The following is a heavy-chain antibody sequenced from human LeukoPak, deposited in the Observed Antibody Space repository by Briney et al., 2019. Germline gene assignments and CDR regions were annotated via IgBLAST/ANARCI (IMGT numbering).Heavy chain of an antibody. CDR1: GFTVSSNY. V-gene: IGHV3-53*01. J-gene: IGHJ5*02. CDR3: ATGGTNLIVPTS. Sequence: GGSLRLSCAASGFTVSSNYMTWVRQAPGRGLEWASVIYAGGSTYYADSVKGRFTLSRDISKNTLYLQMNSLRADDTAVYYCATGGTNLIVPTSWGQGTLVTVSS. CDR2: IYAGGST. D-gene: IGHD3-22*01.